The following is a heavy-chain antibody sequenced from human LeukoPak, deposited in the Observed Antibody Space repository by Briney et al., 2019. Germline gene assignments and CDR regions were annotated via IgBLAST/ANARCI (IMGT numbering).Heavy chain of an antibody. J-gene: IGHJ4*02. D-gene: IGHD6-13*01. CDR3: ASSRSWYAQYYFDY. V-gene: IGHV1-8*03. CDR2: MNPTSGNT. Sequence: ASVKVSCKASGYTFTSYDINWVRQATGQGLEWMGWMNPTSGNTGYAQKFQGRVTITRNTSISTAYMELSSLRSEDTAVYYCASSRSWYAQYYFDYWGQGTLVTVSS. CDR1: GYTFTSYD.